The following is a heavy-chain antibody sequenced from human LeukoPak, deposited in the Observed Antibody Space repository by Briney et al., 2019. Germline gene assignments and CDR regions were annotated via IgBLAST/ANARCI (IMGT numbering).Heavy chain of an antibody. J-gene: IGHJ4*02. D-gene: IGHD6-19*01. CDR2: IYSGGST. CDR3: ARARYSSGWLDY. V-gene: IGHV3-53*01. CDR1: GFTFSSYS. Sequence: GGSLRLSCTASGFTFSSYSMNWVRQAPGKGLEWVSLIYSGGSTYYADSVKGRFTISRDNSKNTLYLQMNSLRAEDTAVYCCARARYSSGWLDYRGQGTLVTVSS.